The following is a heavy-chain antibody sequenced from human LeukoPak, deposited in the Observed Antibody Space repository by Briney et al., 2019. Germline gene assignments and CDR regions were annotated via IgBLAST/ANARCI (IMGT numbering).Heavy chain of an antibody. CDR3: ARVAGESRDY. CDR2: ITSGSGFK. Sequence: GGSLRLSCAASGFTFGSYTMNWVRQAPGKGLEWVSSITSGSGFKFYADSVKGRFTISRDNAKNSLYLQMNSLRAEDTAVYYCARVAGESRDYWGQGTLVTVSS. V-gene: IGHV3-21*01. J-gene: IGHJ4*02. CDR1: GFTFGSYT.